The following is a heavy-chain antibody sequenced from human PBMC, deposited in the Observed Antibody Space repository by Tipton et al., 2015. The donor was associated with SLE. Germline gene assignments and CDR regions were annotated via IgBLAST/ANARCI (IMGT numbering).Heavy chain of an antibody. D-gene: IGHD6-13*01. J-gene: IGHJ5*02. CDR2: ISYTGST. V-gene: IGHV4-39*01. CDR1: GGSISSSYY. Sequence: TLSLTCTVSGGSISSSYYWGWIRQSPGKGLEWIGSISYTGSTYYNPSLKSRVSTSVDTSKNQFSLRLNSVTAADTALYYCARQRLRYSSSWSPNWFDPWGQGTLVTVSS. CDR3: ARQRLRYSSSWSPNWFDP.